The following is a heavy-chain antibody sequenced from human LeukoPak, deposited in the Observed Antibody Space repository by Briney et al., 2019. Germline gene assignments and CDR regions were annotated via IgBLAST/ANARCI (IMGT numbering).Heavy chain of an antibody. J-gene: IGHJ3*02. Sequence: PSETLSLTCTVSVGSISSSSYYWGWIRHPPGTGLEWIGSIYYSGSTNYNPSLKSRVTISVDTSKNQFSLKLSSVTAADTAVYYCARLGYGVAGTSNIWGQGTMVTVSS. CDR1: VGSISSSSYY. D-gene: IGHD6-19*01. CDR3: ARLGYGVAGTSNI. V-gene: IGHV4-39*07. CDR2: IYYSGST.